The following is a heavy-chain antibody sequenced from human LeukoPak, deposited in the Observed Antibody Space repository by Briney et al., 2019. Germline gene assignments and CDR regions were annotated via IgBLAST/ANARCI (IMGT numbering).Heavy chain of an antibody. CDR3: ATVLGVGGGYFQH. CDR1: GFTFSSYE. V-gene: IGHV3-48*03. CDR2: ISTSGNTI. D-gene: IGHD3-3*01. J-gene: IGHJ1*01. Sequence: PAGSLRLSCAASGFTFSSYEMNWVRQAPGKGLEWVSYISTSGNTIYFADSVKGRFTISRDNAKNSLSLQMNSLRAEDTAVYYCATVLGVGGGYFQHWGQGTLVIVSS.